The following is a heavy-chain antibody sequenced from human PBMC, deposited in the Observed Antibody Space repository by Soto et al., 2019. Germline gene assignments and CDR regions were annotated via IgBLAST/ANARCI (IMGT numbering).Heavy chain of an antibody. J-gene: IGHJ6*02. V-gene: IGHV5-10-1*01. CDR1: GYSFTSYW. Sequence: GESLKISCKGSGYSFTSYWISWVRQMPGKGLEWMGRIDPSDSYTNYSPSFQGHVTISADKSISTAYLQWSSLKASDTAMYYCARLGTYYDFWSGYLEYYYYYGMDVWGQGTTVTVSS. D-gene: IGHD3-3*01. CDR2: IDPSDSYT. CDR3: ARLGTYYDFWSGYLEYYYYYGMDV.